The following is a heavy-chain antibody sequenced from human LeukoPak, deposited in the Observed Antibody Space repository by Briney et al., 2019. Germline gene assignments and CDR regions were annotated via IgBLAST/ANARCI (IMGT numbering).Heavy chain of an antibody. Sequence: SETLSLTCTVSGGSISSGDYYWSWIRQPPGKGLEWIGYIYYSGSTYYNPSLKSRVTISEDTSKNQFSLKLSSVTAADTAVYYCARDWRDYDFWSGSAYYYYMDVWGKGTTVTVSS. CDR3: ARDWRDYDFWSGSAYYYYMDV. J-gene: IGHJ6*03. V-gene: IGHV4-30-4*08. CDR2: IYYSGST. D-gene: IGHD3-3*01. CDR1: GGSISSGDYY.